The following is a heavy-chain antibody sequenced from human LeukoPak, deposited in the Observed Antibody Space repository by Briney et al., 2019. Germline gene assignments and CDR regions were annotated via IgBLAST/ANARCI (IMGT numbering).Heavy chain of an antibody. V-gene: IGHV1-46*01. Sequence: ASVKVSCKASGYTFTSYYMHWVRQAPGQGLEWMGIINPSGGSTSYAQKFQGRVTMTRDTSTSTVYMELSSLRSEDTAVYYCAGVVSDDFWSGAPEFDPWGQGTLVTVSS. D-gene: IGHD3-3*01. CDR3: AGVVSDDFWSGAPEFDP. CDR2: INPSGGST. CDR1: GYTFTSYY. J-gene: IGHJ5*02.